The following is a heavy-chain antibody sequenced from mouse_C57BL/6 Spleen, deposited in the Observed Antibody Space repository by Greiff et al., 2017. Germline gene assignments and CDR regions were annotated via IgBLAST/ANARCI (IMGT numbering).Heavy chain of an antibody. V-gene: IGHV1-69*01. CDR3: ARWTGSSMDY. CDR2: IDPSDSYT. D-gene: IGHD4-1*01. J-gene: IGHJ4*01. Sequence: QIQLQQPGAELVMPGASVKLSCTASGYTFTSYWMHWVKQRPGQGLEWIGEIDPSDSYTNYNQKFKGKSTLTVDKSSSTAYMQLSSLTSEDSAVYYCARWTGSSMDYWGQGTSVTVSS. CDR1: GYTFTSYW.